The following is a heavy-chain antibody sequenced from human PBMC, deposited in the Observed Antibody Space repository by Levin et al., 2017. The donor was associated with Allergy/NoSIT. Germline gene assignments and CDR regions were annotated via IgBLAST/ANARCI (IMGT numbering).Heavy chain of an antibody. CDR2: INSDGSLT. CDR3: VRGLGDN. V-gene: IGHV3-74*03. Sequence: SCVASGVMISGDWMHWVRQAPGKGPQWISRINSDGSLTTYADSVKGRFTISRKRANNTLYLQMNSLSAEDTAVYYCVRGLGDNWGQGTLVTVSS. CDR1: GVMISGDW. J-gene: IGHJ4*02.